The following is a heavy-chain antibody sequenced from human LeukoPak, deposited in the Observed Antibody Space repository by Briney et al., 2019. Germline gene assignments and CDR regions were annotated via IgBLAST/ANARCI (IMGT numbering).Heavy chain of an antibody. J-gene: IGHJ4*02. D-gene: IGHD1-26*01. CDR2: IWYDGSNK. CDR3: ARDYSGTNSWQDY. V-gene: IGHV3-33*01. Sequence: GGSLRLSCAASGFTFSSYGMHWVRQAPGKGLEWVAVIWYDGSNKYYADSVKGRFTISRDNSKNTLYLQMDSLRAEDTAVYYCARDYSGTNSWQDYWSQGTLVTVSS. CDR1: GFTFSSYG.